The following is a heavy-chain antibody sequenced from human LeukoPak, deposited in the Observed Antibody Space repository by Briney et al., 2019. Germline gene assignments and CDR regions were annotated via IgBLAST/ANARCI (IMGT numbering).Heavy chain of an antibody. CDR3: TKESGMAVADT. CDR2: ISGGGGGT. J-gene: IGHJ5*02. Sequence: PGGSLRLSCAASGFTFSSYAMSWVRQAPGKGLEWVSAISGGGGGTYYADSVKGRFTISRDNSKNTLYLHMTSLRVGDTAVYFCTKESGMAVADTWGQGTLVTVSS. CDR1: GFTFSSYA. V-gene: IGHV3-23*01. D-gene: IGHD6-19*01.